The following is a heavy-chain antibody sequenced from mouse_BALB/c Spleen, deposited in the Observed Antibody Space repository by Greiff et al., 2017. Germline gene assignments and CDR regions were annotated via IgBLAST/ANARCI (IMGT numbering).Heavy chain of an antibody. CDR3: ARGDDYALTWFAY. D-gene: IGHD2-4*01. Sequence: EVQLVESGGGLVQPGGSRKLSCAASGFTFSSYAMSWVRQSPEKRLEWVAEISSGGSYTYYPDTVTGRFTISRDNAKNTLYLEMSSLRSEDTAMYYCARGDDYALTWFAYWGQGTLVTVSA. J-gene: IGHJ3*01. CDR2: ISSGGSYT. CDR1: GFTFSSYA. V-gene: IGHV5-9-4*01.